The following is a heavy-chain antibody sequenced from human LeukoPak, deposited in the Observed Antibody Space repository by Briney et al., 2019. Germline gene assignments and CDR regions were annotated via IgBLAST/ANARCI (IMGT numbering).Heavy chain of an antibody. CDR1: GFTFSSYS. J-gene: IGHJ6*02. Sequence: GGSLRLSCAASGFTFSSYSMNWVRQAPGKGLEWVSSISSSSSYIYYADSVKGRFTISRDNAKNSLYLQMNSLRAEDTAVYYCAREGGYYDILTGYGMDVWGQGTTVTVSS. CDR3: AREGGYYDILTGYGMDV. CDR2: ISSSSSYI. D-gene: IGHD3-9*01. V-gene: IGHV3-21*01.